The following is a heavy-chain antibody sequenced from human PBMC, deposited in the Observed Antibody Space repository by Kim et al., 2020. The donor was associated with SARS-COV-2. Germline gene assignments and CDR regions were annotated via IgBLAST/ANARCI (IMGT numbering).Heavy chain of an antibody. CDR3: ARVGESYYYGMDV. J-gene: IGHJ6*02. Sequence: ASVKVSCKASGYTFTSYYMHWVRQAPGQGLEWMGIINPSGGSTSYAQKFQGRVTVTRDTSTSTVYMELSSLRSEDTAVYYCARVGESYYYGMDVWGQGTTVTVSS. D-gene: IGHD1-26*01. CDR2: INPSGGST. V-gene: IGHV1-46*01. CDR1: GYTFTSYY.